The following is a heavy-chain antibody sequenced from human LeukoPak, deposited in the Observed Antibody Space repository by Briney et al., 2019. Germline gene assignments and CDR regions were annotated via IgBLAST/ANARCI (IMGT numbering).Heavy chain of an antibody. CDR1: GGSISGYY. CDR3: ARREGGAVAIFDY. Sequence: SETLSLTCTVSGGSISGYYWNWVRQPPGKGLEWIGYIYYSGSTKYNPSLKSRVTISVDTSKNQFSLKLSSVTAADTAVYYCARREGGAVAIFDYWGQGTLVTVSS. V-gene: IGHV4-59*08. CDR2: IYYSGST. J-gene: IGHJ4*02. D-gene: IGHD6-19*01.